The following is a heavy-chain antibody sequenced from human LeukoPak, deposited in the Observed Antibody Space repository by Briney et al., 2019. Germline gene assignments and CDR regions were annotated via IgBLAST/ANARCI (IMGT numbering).Heavy chain of an antibody. J-gene: IGHJ5*02. V-gene: IGHV1-24*01. CDR1: GYTLSELS. D-gene: IGHD3-10*01. Sequence: ASVKVSCKVSGYTLSELSIHWVRQAPGKGLEWMGGFDPEDGETIYAQKFQGRVTMTRNTSISTAYMELSSLRSEDTAVYYCARGRWFGELLNWFGPWGQGSLVTVSS. CDR3: ARGRWFGELLNWFGP. CDR2: FDPEDGET.